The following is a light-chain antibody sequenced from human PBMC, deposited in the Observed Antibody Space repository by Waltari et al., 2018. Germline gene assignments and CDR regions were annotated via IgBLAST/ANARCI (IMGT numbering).Light chain of an antibody. CDR3: SSYTSSTPWV. CDR2: DVS. V-gene: IGLV2-14*01. Sequence: QSALTQPASVSGSPGQSITLSCTRTSSDVGGYPYVSWYQQHPGKAPKLMISDVSKRPSGVSNRFSGSKSGNTASLTISGLQAEDEADYYCSSYTSSTPWVFGGGTKLTVL. CDR1: SSDVGGYPY. J-gene: IGLJ3*02.